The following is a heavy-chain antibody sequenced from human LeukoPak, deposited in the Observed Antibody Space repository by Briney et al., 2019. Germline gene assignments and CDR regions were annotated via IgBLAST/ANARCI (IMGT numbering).Heavy chain of an antibody. CDR3: AKGIAAAEGFDP. V-gene: IGHV3-30*18. CDR2: ISYDGSNK. Sequence: PGRSLRLSCAASGFTFSSYGMHWVRQAPGKGLEWVAVISYDGSNKNYADSVKVRFTISRDNSKNTLYLQMNSLRAEDTAVYYCAKGIAAAEGFDPWGQGTLVTVSS. CDR1: GFTFSSYG. J-gene: IGHJ5*02. D-gene: IGHD6-13*01.